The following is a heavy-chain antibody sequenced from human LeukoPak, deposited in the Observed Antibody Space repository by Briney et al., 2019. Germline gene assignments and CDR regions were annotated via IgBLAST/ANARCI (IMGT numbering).Heavy chain of an antibody. CDR3: ARLFGVPSGWFDP. J-gene: IGHJ5*02. D-gene: IGHD3-10*01. Sequence: SETLSLTCTVSGGSISSYYWSWIRQPPGKGLEWIGYIYYSGSTNYNPSLKSRVTISVDTSKNQFSLKLSSVTAADMAVYYCARLFGVPSGWFDPWGQGTLVTVSS. CDR2: IYYSGST. CDR1: GGSISSYY. V-gene: IGHV4-59*08.